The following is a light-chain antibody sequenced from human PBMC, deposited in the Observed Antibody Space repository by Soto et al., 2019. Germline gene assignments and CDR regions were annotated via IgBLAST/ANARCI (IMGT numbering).Light chain of an antibody. V-gene: IGKV3-15*01. Sequence: ELLITQSPATLSVSPVEGATLSCRASQSVGSNLAWYQQKPGQAPRLLILEASTRATGIPARFSGSGSGTEFTLTISNLQSEDFAVYYCKQYNNWPPFTFGQGTRLEIK. J-gene: IGKJ5*01. CDR3: KQYNNWPPFT. CDR1: QSVGSN. CDR2: EAS.